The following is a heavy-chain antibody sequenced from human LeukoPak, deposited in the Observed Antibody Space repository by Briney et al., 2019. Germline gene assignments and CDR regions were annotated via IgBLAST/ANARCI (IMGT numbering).Heavy chain of an antibody. CDR2: IYYSGST. CDR3: AREQLSTGWFDP. Sequence: SETLSLTCTVSGGSISSYCWSWIRQPPGKGLEWIGYIYYSGSTNYNPSLKSRVTISLDTSKNQFSLKLSSVTAADTAVYYCAREQLSTGWFDPWGQGTLVTVSS. J-gene: IGHJ5*02. CDR1: GGSISSYC. D-gene: IGHD5-18*01. V-gene: IGHV4-59*12.